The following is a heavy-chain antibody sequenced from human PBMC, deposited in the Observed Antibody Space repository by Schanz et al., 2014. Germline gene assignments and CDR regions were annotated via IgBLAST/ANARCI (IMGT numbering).Heavy chain of an antibody. D-gene: IGHD3-16*01. CDR2: ISYSGST. V-gene: IGHV4-31*03. Sequence: QVQLQESGPGLVKPSQTLSLTCTVSGASISSRDFYWSWIRQFPGKGLEWIGYISYSGSTSFNPSLKSRLTMSVDASKNQFSLRLSSVTAADTAVYYCARHGGIPYYPMDVWGQGTTVTVS. CDR1: GASISSRDFY. J-gene: IGHJ6*02. CDR3: ARHGGIPYYPMDV.